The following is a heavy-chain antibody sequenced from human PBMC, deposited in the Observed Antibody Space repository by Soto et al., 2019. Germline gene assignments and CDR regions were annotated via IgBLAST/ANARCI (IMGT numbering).Heavy chain of an antibody. CDR3: AQGAVAGPPTSYYCYCMDV. J-gene: IGHJ6*02. Sequence: QVQLLQSGAEVKKPGSSVRVSCEASGGTFRTYAISWVRQAPGQGLEWMGEIIPIFGTVNYAQKFQGRVTITADESTTTVYMDLRSRGSEDTAVYYCAQGAVAGPPTSYYCYCMDVWGQGSTVTVSS. CDR2: IIPIFGTV. V-gene: IGHV1-69*12. CDR1: GGTFRTYA. D-gene: IGHD6-19*01.